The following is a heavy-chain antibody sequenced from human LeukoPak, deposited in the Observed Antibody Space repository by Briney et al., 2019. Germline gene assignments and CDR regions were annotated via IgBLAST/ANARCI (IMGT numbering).Heavy chain of an antibody. V-gene: IGHV4-34*01. J-gene: IGHJ4*02. CDR1: GGSFSGYY. CDR2: MNHSGSA. D-gene: IGHD3-3*01. Sequence: PSETLSLTCAVYGGSFSGYYWTWIRQPPGKGLEWIGEMNHSGSANYNPSLKSRVTISVDTSKNQCSLRLSSVTAADTAVYYCASYYDFWSGYYTYYFDYWGQGTLVTVSS. CDR3: ASYYDFWSGYYTYYFDY.